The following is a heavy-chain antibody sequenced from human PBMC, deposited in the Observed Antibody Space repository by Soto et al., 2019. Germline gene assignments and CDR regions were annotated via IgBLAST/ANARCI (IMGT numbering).Heavy chain of an antibody. CDR2: INPSGGST. CDR1: GYTFTSYY. CDR3: ARDVRSGGSCYSGWFDP. Sequence: GASVKVSCKASGYTFTSYYMHWVRQAPGQGLEWMGIINPSGGSTSYAQKFQGRVTMTRDTSTSTVYMELSSLRSEDTAVYYCARDVRSGGSCYSGWFDPWGQGTLVTVSS. V-gene: IGHV1-46*01. J-gene: IGHJ5*02. D-gene: IGHD2-15*01.